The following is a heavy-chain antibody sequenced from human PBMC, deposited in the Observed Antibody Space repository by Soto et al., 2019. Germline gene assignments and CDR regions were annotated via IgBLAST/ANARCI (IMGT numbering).Heavy chain of an antibody. J-gene: IGHJ4*02. CDR1: GGIFSTYA. CDR3: ARDRDAYGSGNYYNRIDV. CDR2: IIPLFGTP. Sequence: QVQLVQSGAEVKKPGSSVKVSCKASGGIFSTYAISWLRQAPGQGLEWMGGIIPLFGTPNYAQRFQGRVTITADESKSTADMELSRLRSEDTAVYYCARDRDAYGSGNYYNRIDVWGQGTLVTVSS. D-gene: IGHD3-10*01. V-gene: IGHV1-69*01.